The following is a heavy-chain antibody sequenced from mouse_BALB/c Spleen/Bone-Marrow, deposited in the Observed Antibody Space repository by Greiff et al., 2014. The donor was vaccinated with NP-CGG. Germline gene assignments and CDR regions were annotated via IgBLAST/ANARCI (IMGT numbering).Heavy chain of an antibody. D-gene: IGHD2-1*01. CDR2: ISSGGST. V-gene: IGHV5-6-5*01. CDR1: GFTFSSYA. J-gene: IGHJ3*01. CDR3: ARGGAGNWFAY. Sequence: DVKLVESGGGLVKPGGPLKLSCAASGFTFSSYAMSWVRQTPEKRLEWVASISSGGSTYYPDSVKGRFTISRDNARNILYLQMSSLRSEDTAMYYCARGGAGNWFAYWGQGTLVTVSA.